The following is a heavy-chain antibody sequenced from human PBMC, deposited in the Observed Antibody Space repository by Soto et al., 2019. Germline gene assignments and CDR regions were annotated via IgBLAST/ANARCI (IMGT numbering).Heavy chain of an antibody. V-gene: IGHV4-4*07. CDR1: GVSVRSYT. Sequence: ETLSLTCIVSGVSVRSYTWSWVRQPANKGLEWIGRVFSSVSATYNPSLKSRVSISMDTPENRISLKLDSVTAADAGVYFCARDGMTTGDTWGPGTLVTVSS. CDR2: VFSSVSA. D-gene: IGHD2-21*02. CDR3: ARDGMTTGDT. J-gene: IGHJ4*02.